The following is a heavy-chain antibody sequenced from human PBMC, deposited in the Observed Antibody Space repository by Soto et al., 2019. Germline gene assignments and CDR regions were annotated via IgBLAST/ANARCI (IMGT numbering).Heavy chain of an antibody. J-gene: IGHJ6*02. CDR2: INHSGST. CDR1: GGSFSGYY. V-gene: IGHV4-34*01. D-gene: IGHD3-16*01. Sequence: PSETLSLTCAVYGGSFSGYYWSWIRQPPGKGLEWIGEINHSGSTNYNPSLKSRVTISVDTSKNQFSLKLSSVTAADTAVYYCARVWGSYGYYYYYGMDVWGQGTTVT. CDR3: ARVWGSYGYYYYYGMDV.